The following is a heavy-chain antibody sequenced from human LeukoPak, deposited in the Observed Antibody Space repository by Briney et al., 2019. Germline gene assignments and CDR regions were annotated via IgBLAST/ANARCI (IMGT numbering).Heavy chain of an antibody. CDR2: IYSGGST. CDR1: GFTVSDNY. CDR3: ARGSGYNFGPFDY. Sequence: GGSLRLSCAASGFTVSDNYMNWVRQAPGKGLEWVSAIYSGGSTYYADSVKGRFTISRDNSKNTLYLQMNSLRAEDTAVYYCARGSGYNFGPFDYWGQGTLVTVSS. D-gene: IGHD5-24*01. V-gene: IGHV3-53*01. J-gene: IGHJ4*02.